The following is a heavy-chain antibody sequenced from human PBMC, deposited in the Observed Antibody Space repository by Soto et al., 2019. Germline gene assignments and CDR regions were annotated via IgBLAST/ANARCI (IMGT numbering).Heavy chain of an antibody. Sequence: SLRLSCAASGFTFSSYAMHWVRQAPAKGLEWVAVISYDGSNKYYADSVKGRFTISRDNSKSTLYLQMNSMRAEDTAVYYCAWDCSGGYVGPYADPINYVMDVWAQGTTVTGSS. CDR2: ISYDGSNK. V-gene: IGHV3-30-3*01. CDR3: AWDCSGGYVGPYADPINYVMDV. CDR1: GFTFSSYA. D-gene: IGHD2-8*02. J-gene: IGHJ6*02.